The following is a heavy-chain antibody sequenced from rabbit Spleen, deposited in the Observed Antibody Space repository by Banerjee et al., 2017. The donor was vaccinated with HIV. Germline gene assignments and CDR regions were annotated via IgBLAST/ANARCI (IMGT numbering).Heavy chain of an antibody. CDR2: IYISGGNT. CDR3: ARSGYVGWGGDGDLTGNKL. Sequence: QQQLEESGGGLVKPGGTLTLTCKASGFSFSSSYYMCWVRQAPGKGLEWIACIYISGGNTYYASWARGRFTISRTSSTTVTLQMTSLTAADTATYFCARSGYVGWGGDGDLTGNKLWGPGTLVTVS. CDR1: GFSFSSSYY. J-gene: IGHJ4*01. D-gene: IGHD4-1*01. V-gene: IGHV1S45*01.